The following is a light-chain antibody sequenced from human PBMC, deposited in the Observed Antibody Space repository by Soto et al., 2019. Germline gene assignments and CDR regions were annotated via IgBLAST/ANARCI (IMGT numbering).Light chain of an antibody. CDR3: QHSGRSPPLT. CDR2: GAS. V-gene: IGKV3-20*01. J-gene: IGKJ4*01. CDR1: EAINNNF. Sequence: EIVLTQSPGALSVAPGETLSLSCRASEAINNNFVAWYQQRPGQVPRLLMYGASSRATGVPDRFTGSGSETHFTLTITRLEPEDFAVFYCQHSGRSPPLTFGGGTKVEIK.